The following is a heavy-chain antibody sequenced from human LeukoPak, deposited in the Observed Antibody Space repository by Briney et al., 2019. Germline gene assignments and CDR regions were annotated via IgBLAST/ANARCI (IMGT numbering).Heavy chain of an antibody. CDR3: ARPLYSGYDFDY. CDR2: ISSSSSYI. D-gene: IGHD5-12*01. CDR1: GFTFSSYS. V-gene: IGHV3-21*06. Sequence: PGGSLRLSCAASGFTFSSYSMNWVRQAPGKGLEWVSSISSSSSYIYYADSVKGRFTISRDNAKNSLYLQMNSLRAEDTAVYYCARPLYSGYDFDYWGQGTLVTVSS. J-gene: IGHJ4*02.